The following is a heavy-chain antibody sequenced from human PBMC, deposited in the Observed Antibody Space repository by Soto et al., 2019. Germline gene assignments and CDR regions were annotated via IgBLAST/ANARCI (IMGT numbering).Heavy chain of an antibody. CDR2: IYYSGNT. Sequence: SETLCLTYTVSDGSVSSYYWSWSRQPPGKGLGGIGYIYYSGNTNYNPSLKSRVTMSADTSKNQFSLKLSSVTAADTAVYYCAVAMTAVTTYDYWGQGTLVTVS. CDR1: DGSVSSYY. V-gene: IGHV4-59*02. J-gene: IGHJ4*02. CDR3: AVAMTAVTTYDY. D-gene: IGHD4-17*01.